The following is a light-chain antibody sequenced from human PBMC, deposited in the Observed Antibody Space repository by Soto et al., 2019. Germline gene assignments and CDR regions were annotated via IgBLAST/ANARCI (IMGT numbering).Light chain of an antibody. CDR2: KAS. CDR3: QQYCRYSLT. Sequence: DIQMTQSPSTLSASVGDRVTITCRASESISTWLAWYQQKTGKAPKLLIYKASTLESGVPSRFSGGGSGTEFTLTISSLQPDDFATYYCQQYCRYSLTFGGGTKVEIK. J-gene: IGKJ4*01. CDR1: ESISTW. V-gene: IGKV1-5*03.